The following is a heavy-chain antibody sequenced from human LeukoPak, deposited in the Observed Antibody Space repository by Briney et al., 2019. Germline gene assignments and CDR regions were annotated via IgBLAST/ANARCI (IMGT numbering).Heavy chain of an antibody. D-gene: IGHD1-26*01. Sequence: SETLSLTCTVSGGSISSYYWSWIRQPPGKGLEWIGYIYYSGSTNYNPSLKSRVTISVGESKNQFSLKLSSVTAADTAVYYCARRGESSSLDYWGQGTLVTVSS. CDR2: IYYSGST. J-gene: IGHJ4*02. V-gene: IGHV4-59*12. CDR3: ARRGESSSLDY. CDR1: GGSISSYY.